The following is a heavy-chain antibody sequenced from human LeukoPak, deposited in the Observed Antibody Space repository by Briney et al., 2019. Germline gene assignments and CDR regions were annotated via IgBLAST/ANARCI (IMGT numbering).Heavy chain of an antibody. CDR1: GCRFSSYW. D-gene: IGHD2-2*01. V-gene: IGHV5-51*01. J-gene: IGHJ4*02. CDR3: GRHREYQRLYYFDY. CDR2: IYPGDSDT. Sequence: GESLKISCKGSGCRFSSYWIGWVRQMPGKGPEGMGLIYPGDSDTRYSPSFQGQVTISADKSINTVYLQWSSLKASDTAMYYCGRHREYQRLYYFDYWGQGTLVTVSS.